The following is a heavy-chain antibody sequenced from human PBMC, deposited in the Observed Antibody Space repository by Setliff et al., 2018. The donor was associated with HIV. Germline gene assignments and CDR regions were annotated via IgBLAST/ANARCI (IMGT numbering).Heavy chain of an antibody. D-gene: IGHD2-15*01. J-gene: IGHJ5*02. V-gene: IGHV1-69*05. Sequence: SVKVSCKASGGTFSSYVISWVRQAPGQGPEWMGGIIPMYGVANYAQKFQGRVTITTDESTSTAYMELSSLRSEDTAVYYCALPYCGGGNCWSSASLPPAGWLDPWGQGTLVTVSS. CDR2: IIPMYGVA. CDR3: ALPYCGGGNCWSSASLPPAGWLDP. CDR1: GGTFSSYV.